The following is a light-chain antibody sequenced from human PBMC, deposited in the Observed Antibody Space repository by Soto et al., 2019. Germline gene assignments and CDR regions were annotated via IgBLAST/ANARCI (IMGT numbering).Light chain of an antibody. V-gene: IGKV1-17*01. CDR2: AAS. J-gene: IGKJ1*01. CDR1: QSISSY. CDR3: LQHHSFSWT. Sequence: DIQMTQSPSSLSASVGDRVTITCRASQSISSYLNWYQQKPGKAPKRLIYAASSLQSGVPSRFSGSGSGTEFTLTISSLQPEDFATYYCLQHHSFSWTFGQGTKVDIK.